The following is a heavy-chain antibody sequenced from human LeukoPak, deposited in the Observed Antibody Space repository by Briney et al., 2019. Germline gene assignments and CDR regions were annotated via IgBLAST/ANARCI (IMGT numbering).Heavy chain of an antibody. D-gene: IGHD3-10*01. CDR3: ARGAATGYYYYGMDV. Sequence: GSSVKVSCKASGGTFSSYAISWVRQAPGQGLEWMGWISAYNGNTNYAQKLQGRVTMTTDTSTSTAYMELRSLRSDDTAVYYCARGAATGYYYYGMDVWGQGTTVTVSS. CDR2: ISAYNGNT. V-gene: IGHV1-18*01. CDR1: GGTFSSYA. J-gene: IGHJ6*02.